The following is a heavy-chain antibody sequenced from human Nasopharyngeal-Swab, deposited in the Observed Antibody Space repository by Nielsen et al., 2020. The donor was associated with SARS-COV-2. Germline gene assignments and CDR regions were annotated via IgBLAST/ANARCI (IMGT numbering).Heavy chain of an antibody. V-gene: IGHV3-30*18. CDR3: AKEGSTEQLARPGDAFDI. Sequence: GESLKISCAASGFTFSSYGMHWVRQAPGKGLEWVAVISYDGSNKYYADSVKGRFTISRDNSKNMLYLQMNSLRAEDTAVYYCAKEGSTEQLARPGDAFDIWGQGTMVTVSS. CDR2: ISYDGSNK. J-gene: IGHJ3*02. CDR1: GFTFSSYG. D-gene: IGHD6-6*01.